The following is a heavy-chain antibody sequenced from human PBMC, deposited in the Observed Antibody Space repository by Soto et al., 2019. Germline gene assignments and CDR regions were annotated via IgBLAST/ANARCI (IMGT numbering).Heavy chain of an antibody. V-gene: IGHV1-69*02. CDR2: IIPILGIA. J-gene: IGHJ4*02. CDR3: ARAPRTGGAVARYYFDY. CDR1: GGTFSSYT. D-gene: IGHD6-19*01. Sequence: GASVKVSCKASGGTFSSYTISWVRQAPGQGLEWMGRIIPILGIANYAQKFKGRVTITADKSTSTAYMELSSLRSEDTAVYYCARAPRTGGAVARYYFDYWGQGTLVTVSS.